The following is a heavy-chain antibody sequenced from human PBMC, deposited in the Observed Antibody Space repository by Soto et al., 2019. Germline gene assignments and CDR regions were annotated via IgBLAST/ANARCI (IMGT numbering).Heavy chain of an antibody. CDR3: ARWSYLDY. V-gene: IGHV3-23*01. J-gene: IGHJ4*02. D-gene: IGHD3-3*01. CDR1: GFSFGSYA. CDR2: ISGSDGKT. Sequence: GGSLRLSCAASGFSFGSYALSWVRQAPGKGLEWVSTISGSDGKTFYADAVKGRFSISRDTSQNTLYLQMNSLRADDTAIYYCARWSYLDYWGQGARVTVSS.